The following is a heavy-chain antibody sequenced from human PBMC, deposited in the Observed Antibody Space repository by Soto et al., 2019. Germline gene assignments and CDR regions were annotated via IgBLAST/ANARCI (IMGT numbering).Heavy chain of an antibody. CDR1: GFTVSSNY. J-gene: IGHJ6*03. CDR2: IYSGGST. V-gene: IGHV3-53*01. Sequence: GGSLRLSCAASGFTVSSNYMSWVRQAPGKGLEWVSVIYSGGSTYYADSVKGRFTISRDNSKNTLYLQMNSLRAEDTAVYYCARAFLGYNYYMDVWGKGTTVTVSS. CDR3: ARAFLGYNYYMDV.